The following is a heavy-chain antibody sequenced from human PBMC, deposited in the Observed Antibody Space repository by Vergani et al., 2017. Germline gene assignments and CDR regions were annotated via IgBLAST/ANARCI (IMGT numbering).Heavy chain of an antibody. CDR1: GFTFSSYS. CDR2: ISSSSSYI. V-gene: IGHV3-21*01. CDR3: AGDGSAVAGTRLFDY. D-gene: IGHD6-19*01. Sequence: EVQLVESGGGLVKPGGSLRLSCAASGFTFSSYSMNWVRQAPGKGLEWVSSISSSSSYIYYAASVKGRCTISRDNAKNSLYLQMNILRAEDTAVYYCAGDGSAVAGTRLFDYWGQGTLVTVSS. J-gene: IGHJ4*02.